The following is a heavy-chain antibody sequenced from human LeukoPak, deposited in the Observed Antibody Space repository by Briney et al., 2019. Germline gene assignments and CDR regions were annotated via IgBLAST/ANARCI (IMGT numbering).Heavy chain of an antibody. CDR2: INPNSGGT. J-gene: IGHJ6*02. D-gene: IGHD3-3*01. CDR1: GYTFTGYY. Sequence: ASVKVSCKASGYTFTGYYMHWVRQAPGQGLEWMGWINPNSGGTNYAQKFQGWVTMTRGTSISTAYMELSRLRSDDTAVYYCARDIRFLASSPAPYGMDVWGQGTTVTVSS. CDR3: ARDIRFLASSPAPYGMDV. V-gene: IGHV1-2*04.